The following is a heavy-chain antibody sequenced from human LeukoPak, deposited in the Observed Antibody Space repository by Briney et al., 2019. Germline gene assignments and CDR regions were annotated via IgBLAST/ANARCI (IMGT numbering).Heavy chain of an antibody. Sequence: ASVKVSCKASGGTFSSYAISWVRQAPGQGLEWMGGIIPIFGTANYAQKFQGRVTITADESTSTAYMELSSLRSEDTAVYYCAREYTVTNFDYWGQGTLITVSS. CDR2: IIPIFGTA. J-gene: IGHJ4*02. D-gene: IGHD4-17*01. CDR1: GGTFSSYA. V-gene: IGHV1-69*13. CDR3: AREYTVTNFDY.